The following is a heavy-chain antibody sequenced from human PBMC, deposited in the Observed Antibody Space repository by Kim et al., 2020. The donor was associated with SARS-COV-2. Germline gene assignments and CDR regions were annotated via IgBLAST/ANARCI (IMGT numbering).Heavy chain of an antibody. J-gene: IGHJ2*01. V-gene: IGHV3-72*01. CDR1: GITLSDYY. D-gene: IGHD6-13*01. CDR2: TRNKAKSDTR. Sequence: GGSLRLSCVASGITLSDYYMDWVRQAPGEGLEWVGRTRNKAKSDTREYAASVKGRFTISRDDSKNALYLEMNSLRTEDTALYYCVKSRSDRGYWFFDLWG. CDR3: VKSRSDRGYWFFDL.